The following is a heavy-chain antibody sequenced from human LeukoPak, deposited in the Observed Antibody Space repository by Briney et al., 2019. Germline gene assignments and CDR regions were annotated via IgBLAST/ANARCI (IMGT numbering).Heavy chain of an antibody. D-gene: IGHD6-13*01. J-gene: IGHJ4*02. Sequence: ASVKVSCKASGYTFTGYYMHWVRQAPGQGLEWMGWINPNNGGTNYAQKFQGRVTMTRDTSISTAYMELSRLRSDDTAVYYCARDQGSSSWYNPNFDYWGQGTLVTVSS. CDR2: INPNNGGT. V-gene: IGHV1-2*02. CDR1: GYTFTGYY. CDR3: ARDQGSSSWYNPNFDY.